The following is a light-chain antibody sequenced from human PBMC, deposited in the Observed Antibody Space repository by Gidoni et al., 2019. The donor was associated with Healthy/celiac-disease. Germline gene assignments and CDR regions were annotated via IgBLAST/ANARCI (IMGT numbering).Light chain of an antibody. CDR2: DAS. Sequence: DIQMTQSPPSLSASVGDRVTITCQASQDISNYLNWYQQKPGKAPQLLIYDASNLERGVPSRFSGSGSGTDFTFTISRLQPEDIATYYCQQYDNPRTFGQGTKVEIK. CDR1: QDISNY. CDR3: QQYDNPRT. J-gene: IGKJ1*01. V-gene: IGKV1-33*01.